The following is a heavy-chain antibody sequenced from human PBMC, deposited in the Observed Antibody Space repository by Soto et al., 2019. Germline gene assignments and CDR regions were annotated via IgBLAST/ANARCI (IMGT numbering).Heavy chain of an antibody. CDR2: ISYSGGTI. CDR1: GFTFSTYS. J-gene: IGHJ4*02. Sequence: PGGSLRLSCSASGFTFSTYSMQWARQAPDKGLEWLAVISYSGGTIFYADSVRGRFTISRDNSKNTLNLQMNSLRPGDTAVYYCARDGGAAGTFDYWGRGTLVTVSS. D-gene: IGHD6-13*01. V-gene: IGHV3-30-3*01. CDR3: ARDGGAAGTFDY.